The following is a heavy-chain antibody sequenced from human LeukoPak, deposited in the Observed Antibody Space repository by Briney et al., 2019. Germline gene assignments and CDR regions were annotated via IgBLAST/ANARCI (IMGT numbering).Heavy chain of an antibody. V-gene: IGHV3-21*01. Sequence: GGSLRLSCAASGFTFSSYSMNWVRQTPGKGLEWVSSISSSSSYIYYADSVKGRFTISRDNAKNSLYLQMNSLRAEDTAVYYCARDPMVRGVIRYFDYWGQGTLVTVSS. CDR3: ARDPMVRGVIRYFDY. CDR2: ISSSSSYI. J-gene: IGHJ4*02. D-gene: IGHD3-10*01. CDR1: GFTFSSYS.